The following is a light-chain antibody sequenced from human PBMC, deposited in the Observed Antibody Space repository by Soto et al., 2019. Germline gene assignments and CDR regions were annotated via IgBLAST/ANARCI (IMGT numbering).Light chain of an antibody. CDR3: QQSYSTPPT. J-gene: IGKJ2*01. Sequence: DIQMTQSPSSLSASVGDRVTITCRASQSISSYLNWYQQKPGKAPKLLIYAASSLQSGLPSRFSGSGSGTDFTLTISSLQPEDFAIYYCQQSYSTPPTFGQGTKLEIK. V-gene: IGKV1-39*01. CDR1: QSISSY. CDR2: AAS.